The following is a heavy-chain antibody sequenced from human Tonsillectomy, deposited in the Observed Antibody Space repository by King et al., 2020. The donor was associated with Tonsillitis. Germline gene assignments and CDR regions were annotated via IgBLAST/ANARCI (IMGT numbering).Heavy chain of an antibody. V-gene: IGHV3-33*08. CDR1: GFTFRSYG. D-gene: IGHD2-2*01. CDR2: IWYDGNNK. Sequence: VQLVESGGGVVQPGRPLRLSCVASGFTFRSYGMHWVRQAPDKGLEWVAVIWYDGNNKYYADSVKGRFTISRDNSKNTLYLQMDSLRAEDTAVYYCARDRGLYCSSTSCPYYMDVRGKGSTVTVSS. J-gene: IGHJ6*03. CDR3: ARDRGLYCSSTSCPYYMDV.